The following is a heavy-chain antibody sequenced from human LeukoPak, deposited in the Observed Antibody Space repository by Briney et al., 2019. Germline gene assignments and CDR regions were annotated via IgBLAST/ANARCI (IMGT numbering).Heavy chain of an antibody. CDR1: GFTFNSYS. CDR2: ISSSSSTI. CDR3: ARDQEGQIGTWAEMDRFDY. Sequence: PGGSLRLSCAASGFTFNSYSMSWVRQAPGKGLEWVSYISSSSSTIYYADSVKGRFTISRDNAKNPLYLRMNSLRDEDTAVYYCARDQEGQIGTWAEMDRFDYWGQGTLVTVSS. D-gene: IGHD1-26*01. J-gene: IGHJ4*02. V-gene: IGHV3-48*02.